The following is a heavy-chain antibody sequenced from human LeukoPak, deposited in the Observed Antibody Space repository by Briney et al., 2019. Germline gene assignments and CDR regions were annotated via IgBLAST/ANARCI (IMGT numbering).Heavy chain of an antibody. D-gene: IGHD1-1*01. Sequence: GASVKVSCKASGGTFSSYAISWVRQAPGQGLEWMGGIIPIFGTANYAQKFQGRVTITADESTSTAYMELSSLRSEDTAVYYCAKDRNDWKQGIDYWGQGTLVTVSS. CDR2: IIPIFGTA. V-gene: IGHV1-69*13. CDR1: GGTFSSYA. J-gene: IGHJ4*02. CDR3: AKDRNDWKQGIDY.